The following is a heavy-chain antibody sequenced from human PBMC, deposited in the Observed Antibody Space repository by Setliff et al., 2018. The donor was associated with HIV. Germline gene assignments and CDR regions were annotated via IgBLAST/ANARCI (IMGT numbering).Heavy chain of an antibody. D-gene: IGHD5-12*01. Sequence: ASVKVSCKASEYSFSSYAMNWVRQAPGQGLEWMGWINTNTGNPTYAQGFTGRFVFSLDTSVSTAYLQISRLKAEDTAVYYCARTGPSRDGYNLVIDYWGQGTLVTVSS. J-gene: IGHJ4*02. CDR2: INTNTGNP. CDR1: EYSFSSYA. CDR3: ARTGPSRDGYNLVIDY. V-gene: IGHV7-4-1*02.